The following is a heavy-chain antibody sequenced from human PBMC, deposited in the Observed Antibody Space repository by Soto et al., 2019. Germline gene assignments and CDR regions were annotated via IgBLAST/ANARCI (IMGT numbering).Heavy chain of an antibody. CDR3: ARDRNYDILTGYRRGDAFDI. J-gene: IGHJ3*02. D-gene: IGHD3-9*01. Sequence: ASVKVSCKASGYTFTGYYMHWVRQAPGQGLEWMGWINPNSGGTNYAQKFQGWVTMTRDTSISTAYMELSRLRSDDTAVYYCARDRNYDILTGYRRGDAFDIWGQGTMVTVSS. CDR2: INPNSGGT. CDR1: GYTFTGYY. V-gene: IGHV1-2*04.